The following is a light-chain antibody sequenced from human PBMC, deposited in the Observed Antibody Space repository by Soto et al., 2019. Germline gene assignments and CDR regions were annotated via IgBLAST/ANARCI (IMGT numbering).Light chain of an antibody. CDR3: QQYNNWPYT. V-gene: IGKV3-15*01. CDR2: GAS. Sequence: EIVMTQSPATLSVSPGERATLSCSASQSVSSNLAWYQQKPGQAPRLLIYGASTRATGIPARFSGSRSGTEFTLTISSLQSEDFAVYYCQQYNNWPYTFGQGTKLEIK. CDR1: QSVSSN. J-gene: IGKJ2*01.